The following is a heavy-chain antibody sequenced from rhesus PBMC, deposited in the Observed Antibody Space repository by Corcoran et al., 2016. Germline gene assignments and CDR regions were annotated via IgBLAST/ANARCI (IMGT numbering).Heavy chain of an antibody. Sequence: QVQLQESGPGLVKPSETLSLSCSVSGGSISGYYWNWIRQSPGEGLEWIGNINDNSGTTYYHPSLKSRVTISTDTSQKRFSLKLTSLTAADTAVYYCARNVYRNSLYNSLDVWGRGVLVTVSS. V-gene: IGHV4-165*02. CDR2: INDNSGTT. J-gene: IGHJ5-2*02. CDR1: GGSISGYY. CDR3: ARNVYRNSLYNSLDV. D-gene: IGHD4-11*01.